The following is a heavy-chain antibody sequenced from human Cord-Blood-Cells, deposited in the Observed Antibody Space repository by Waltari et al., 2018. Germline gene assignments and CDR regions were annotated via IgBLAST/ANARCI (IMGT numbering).Heavy chain of an antibody. CDR1: GGSFSGYY. CDR3: ARGYGGNSRPDGWTYDWFDP. J-gene: IGHJ5*02. CDR2: INHSGST. V-gene: IGHV4-34*01. Sequence: QVQLRQWGAGLLKPSETLSLTCAVYGGSFSGYYWSWIRQPPGKGLEWIGEINHSGSTNYNPSLKSRVTISVDTSKNQFSLKLSSVTAADTAVYYCARGYGGNSRPDGWTYDWFDPWGQGTLVTVSS. D-gene: IGHD4-17*01.